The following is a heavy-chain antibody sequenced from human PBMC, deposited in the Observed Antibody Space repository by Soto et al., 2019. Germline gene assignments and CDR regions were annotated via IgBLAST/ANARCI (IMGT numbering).Heavy chain of an antibody. CDR1: GYTFTSYG. V-gene: IGHV1-69*04. J-gene: IGHJ4*02. CDR2: IIPILGIA. D-gene: IGHD2-15*01. Sequence: ASVKVSCKASGYTFTSYGISWVRQAPGQGLEWMGRIIPILGIANYAQKFQGRVTITADKSTSTAYMELSSLRAEDTAVYYCARDLWGCSGGSCYSWGQGTLVTVSS. CDR3: ARDLWGCSGGSCYS.